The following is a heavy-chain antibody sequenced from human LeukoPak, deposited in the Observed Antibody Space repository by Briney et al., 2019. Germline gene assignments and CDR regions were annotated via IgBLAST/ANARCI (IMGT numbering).Heavy chain of an antibody. V-gene: IGHV3-23*01. J-gene: IGHJ6*03. CDR2: ISGSGGST. CDR1: GFTFSSYG. CDR3: ARVSSKAMVRGIITKKNYYYYYMDV. Sequence: PGGSLRLSCAASGFTFSSYGMSWVRQAPGKGLEWVSAISGSGGSTYYADSVKGRFTISRDNSKNSLYLQMNSLRAEDTAVYYCARVSSKAMVRGIITKKNYYYYYMDVWGKGTTVTISS. D-gene: IGHD3-10*01.